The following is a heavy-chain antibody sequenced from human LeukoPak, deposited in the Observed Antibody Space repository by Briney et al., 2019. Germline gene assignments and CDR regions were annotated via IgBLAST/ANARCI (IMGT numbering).Heavy chain of an antibody. Sequence: SETLSLTCTVSGDSISSSTYYWGWIRQPPGKGLEWIGSIYNTGSTYYSPSLKSRLTISVDTSKNQFSLKLSSVTAADTAMYYCARTVQPYKSMWYFDRWGQGTLVTVS. D-gene: IGHD1-1*01. V-gene: IGHV4-39*07. CDR1: GDSISSSTYY. CDR3: ARTVQPYKSMWYFDR. CDR2: IYNTGST. J-gene: IGHJ4*02.